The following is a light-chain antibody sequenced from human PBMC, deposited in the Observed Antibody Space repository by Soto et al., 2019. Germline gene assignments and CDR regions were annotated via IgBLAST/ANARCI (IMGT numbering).Light chain of an antibody. CDR2: AAF. J-gene: IGKJ4*01. V-gene: IGKV1-12*02. Sequence: DVQMTQSPSSVSASVGDRVTLTCRASQVISNSLAWYQQKPGKAPRLLIYAAFNLQGGVPSRFSGGGSGTDFFLTISSLQPEDFATYYCQQAYIFPFSFGGGTKVDIK. CDR1: QVISNS. CDR3: QQAYIFPFS.